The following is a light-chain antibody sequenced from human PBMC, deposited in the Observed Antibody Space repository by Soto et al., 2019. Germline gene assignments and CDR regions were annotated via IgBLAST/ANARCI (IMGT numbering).Light chain of an antibody. CDR2: GAS. CDR1: QSVSSSY. CDR3: QQYGSLPQT. J-gene: IGKJ1*01. Sequence: DIGFTQSPGTLSLSPGERATLSCRASQSVSSSYLAWYQQKPGQAPRLVIYGASSRATGIPDRFSGSGSGTDFTLTISRLEPEDFAVYYCQQYGSLPQTFGQGTKVDIK. V-gene: IGKV3-20*01.